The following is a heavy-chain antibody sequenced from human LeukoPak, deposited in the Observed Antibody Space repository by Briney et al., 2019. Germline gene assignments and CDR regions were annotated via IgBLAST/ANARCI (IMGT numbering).Heavy chain of an antibody. CDR1: GGSITSGSYY. CDR2: IYTSGST. J-gene: IGHJ4*02. Sequence: SEALSLTCTVSGGSITSGSYYWSWIRQPAGKGLEWIGYIYTSGSTTYNPSLKSRVTISVDTSKNQFSLRLSSVTAADTAMYYCAKSGGYGLIDYWGQGTLVTVSS. D-gene: IGHD1-26*01. V-gene: IGHV4-61*09. CDR3: AKSGGYGLIDY.